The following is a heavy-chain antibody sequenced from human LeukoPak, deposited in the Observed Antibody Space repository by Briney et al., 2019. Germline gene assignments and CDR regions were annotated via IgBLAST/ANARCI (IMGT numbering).Heavy chain of an antibody. Sequence: GGSLRLSCAASGFPFSNYGIHWVRQAPGKGLEWVAVISFDGSNKKYADSVKGRFTISRDNFKNTVSLQMNSLRAEDTAVYYCAKSITEDGLNIWGQGTLVTVSS. CDR1: GFPFSNYG. CDR3: AKSITEDGLNI. J-gene: IGHJ4*02. CDR2: ISFDGSNK. D-gene: IGHD2/OR15-2a*01. V-gene: IGHV3-30*18.